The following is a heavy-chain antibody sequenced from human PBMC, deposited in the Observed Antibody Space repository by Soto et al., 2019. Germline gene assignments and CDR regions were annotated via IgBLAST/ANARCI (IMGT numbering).Heavy chain of an antibody. V-gene: IGHV3-33*01. CDR1: GFTFSSYG. D-gene: IGHD1-26*01. CDR2: IWYDGSNK. J-gene: IGHJ6*03. Sequence: GGSLRLSCAASGFTFSSYGMHWVRQAPGKGLEWVAVIWYDGSNKYYADSVKGRFTISRDNSKNTLYLQMNSLRAEDTAVYYCARGGVSHYPLYYYYYYYMDVWGKGTTVTVSS. CDR3: ARGGVSHYPLYYYYYYYMDV.